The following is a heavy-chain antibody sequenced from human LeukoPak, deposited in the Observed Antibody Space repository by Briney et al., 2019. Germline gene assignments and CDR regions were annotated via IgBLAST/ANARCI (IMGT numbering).Heavy chain of an antibody. CDR2: IKEDGSEK. CDR1: GFMFSSYW. J-gene: IGHJ4*02. D-gene: IGHD6-19*01. Sequence: GGSLRLSCAASGFMFSSYWMSWVRQAPGKGLEWVADIKEDGSEKSYVDSVKGRFTISRDNAKNSLYLQMNSLRAEDMALYYCAKGSSAWNEVFHFDYWGQGTLVTVSS. CDR3: AKGSSAWNEVFHFDY. V-gene: IGHV3-7*03.